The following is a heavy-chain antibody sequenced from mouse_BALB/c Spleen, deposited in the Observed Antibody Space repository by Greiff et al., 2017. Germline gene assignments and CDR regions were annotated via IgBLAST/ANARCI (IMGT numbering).Heavy chain of an antibody. CDR3: ARAEFYYYFDY. CDR1: GFTFSSFG. J-gene: IGHJ2*01. Sequence: EVMLVESGGGLVQPGGSRKLSCAASGFTFSSFGMHWVRQAPEKGLEWVAYISSGSSTIYYADTVKGRFTISRDNPKNTLFLQMTSLRSEDTAMYYCARAEFYYYFDYWGQGTTLTVSS. CDR2: ISSGSSTI. D-gene: IGHD1-1*01. V-gene: IGHV5-17*02.